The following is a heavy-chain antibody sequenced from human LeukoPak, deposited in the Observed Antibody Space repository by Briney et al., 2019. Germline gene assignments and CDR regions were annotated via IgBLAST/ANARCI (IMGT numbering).Heavy chain of an antibody. Sequence: SETLSLTCTVSGGSISSYYWSWIRQPPGKGLEWIGYIYYSGSTNYNPSLKSRVTISVDTSKNQFSLKLSSVTAADTAVYYCARGVPRGSYGSWGQGTLVTVSS. CDR1: GGSISSYY. CDR3: ARGVPRGSYGS. D-gene: IGHD1-26*01. V-gene: IGHV4-59*12. CDR2: IYYSGST. J-gene: IGHJ4*02.